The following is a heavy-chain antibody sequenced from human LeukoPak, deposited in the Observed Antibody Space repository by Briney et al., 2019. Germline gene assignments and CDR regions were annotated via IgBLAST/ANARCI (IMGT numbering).Heavy chain of an antibody. J-gene: IGHJ4*02. CDR1: GFTFSDYW. CDR3: ARGYYFDY. V-gene: IGHV3-7*01. Sequence: GGSLRLSCAASGFTFSDYWMTWVRQAPGKGLEWVANIKQDGGEKDYVDSVKGRFTISRDNAKNSLYLQMNSLRAEDTAVYYCARGYYFDYWGQGTLVTVSS. CDR2: IKQDGGEK.